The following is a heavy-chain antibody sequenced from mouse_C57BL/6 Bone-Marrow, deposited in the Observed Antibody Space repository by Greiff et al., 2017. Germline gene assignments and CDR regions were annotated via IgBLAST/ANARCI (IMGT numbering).Heavy chain of an antibody. CDR3: ARWRGNNYDYAWYFDV. D-gene: IGHD2-4*01. CDR2: IYPRSGNT. CDR1: GYTFTSYG. J-gene: IGHJ1*03. Sequence: QVQLKESGAELARPGASVKLSCKASGYTFTSYGISWVKQRTGQGLEWIGEIYPRSGNTYYNEKFKGKATLTADKSSSTAYMELRSLTSEDSAVYFCARWRGNNYDYAWYFDVWGTGTTVTVSS. V-gene: IGHV1-81*01.